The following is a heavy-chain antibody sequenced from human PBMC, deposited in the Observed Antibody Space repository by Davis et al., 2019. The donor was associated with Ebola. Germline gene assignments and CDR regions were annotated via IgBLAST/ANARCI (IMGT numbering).Heavy chain of an antibody. CDR3: AKGRPVVVVAAEFDY. CDR1: GFTFSSYG. J-gene: IGHJ4*02. V-gene: IGHV3-30*18. Sequence: GGSLRLSCAASGFTFSSYGMHWVRQAPGKGLEWVAVMSYDGSNEYYADSVKGRFTISRDNSKNTLYLQMNSLRAEDTAVYYCAKGRPVVVVAAEFDYWGQGTLVTVSS. CDR2: MSYDGSNE. D-gene: IGHD2-15*01.